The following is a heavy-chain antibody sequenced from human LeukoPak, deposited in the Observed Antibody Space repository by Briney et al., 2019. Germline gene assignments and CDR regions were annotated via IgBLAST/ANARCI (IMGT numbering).Heavy chain of an antibody. CDR1: GGSISSSSYY. D-gene: IGHD1/OR15-1a*01. Sequence: PSETLSLTCTVSGGSISSSSYYWGWIRQPPGKGLEWIGSIYYSGSTYYNPSLKSRVTISVDTSKNQFSLKLSSVTAADTAVYYCARTITTAECHDYWGQGTLVTVSS. J-gene: IGHJ4*02. CDR3: ARTITTAECHDY. CDR2: IYYSGST. V-gene: IGHV4-39*07.